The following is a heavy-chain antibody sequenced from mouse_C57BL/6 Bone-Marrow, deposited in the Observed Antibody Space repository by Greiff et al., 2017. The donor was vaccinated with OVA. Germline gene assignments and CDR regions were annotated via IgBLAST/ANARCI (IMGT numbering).Heavy chain of an antibody. J-gene: IGHJ3*01. CDR1: GFTFSDYG. Sequence: EVNVVESGGGLVQPGGSLKLSCAASGFTFSDYGMAWVRQAPRKGPEWVAFISNLAYSIYYADTVTGRFTISRENAKNTLYLEMSSLRSEDTAMYYCARYDYGGFAYWGQGTLVTVSA. D-gene: IGHD1-1*01. CDR2: ISNLAYSI. CDR3: ARYDYGGFAY. V-gene: IGHV5-15*01.